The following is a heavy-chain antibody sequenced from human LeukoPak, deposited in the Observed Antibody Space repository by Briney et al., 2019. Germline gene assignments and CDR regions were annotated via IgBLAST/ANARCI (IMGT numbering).Heavy chain of an antibody. CDR3: ARGGFYDSLGYYRDDFDY. D-gene: IGHD3-22*01. V-gene: IGHV3-21*01. Sequence: GGSLRLSCAASGFTFTSYTMNWVRQAPGKGLEWVSSISSSSSYIFYADSVKGRFTISRDNAENSLYLQMNSLRAEDTAVYYCARGGFYDSLGYYRDDFDYWGQGTLVTVSS. CDR1: GFTFTSYT. CDR2: ISSSSSYI. J-gene: IGHJ4*02.